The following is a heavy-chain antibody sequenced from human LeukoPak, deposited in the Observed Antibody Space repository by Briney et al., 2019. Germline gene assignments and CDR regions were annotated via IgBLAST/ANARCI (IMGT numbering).Heavy chain of an antibody. V-gene: IGHV4-59*08. CDR3: ARLGGYEDF. Sequence: SETLSLTCTVSGGSISGYYWSWIRQPPGKGLEWIGYIYYSGSTNYNPSLKSRVTMSVDTSKNQFSLKLSSVIAADTAVYYCARLGGYEDFWGQGTLVTVSS. J-gene: IGHJ4*02. D-gene: IGHD6-19*01. CDR2: IYYSGST. CDR1: GGSISGYY.